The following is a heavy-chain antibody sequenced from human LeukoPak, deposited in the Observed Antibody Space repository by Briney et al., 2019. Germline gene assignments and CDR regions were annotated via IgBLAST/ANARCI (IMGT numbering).Heavy chain of an antibody. CDR2: ISGSGGST. CDR1: GFTFSSYA. J-gene: IGHJ4*02. V-gene: IGHV3-23*01. D-gene: IGHD2-21*01. Sequence: GGSLRLSCAASGFTFSSYAMSWVRQASGKGLEWVSAISGSGGSTYYADSVKGRFTISRDNSKNTLYLQMNSLRAEDTAVYYCAKLRYCGGDCNHYFDYWGQGTLVTVSS. CDR3: AKLRYCGGDCNHYFDY.